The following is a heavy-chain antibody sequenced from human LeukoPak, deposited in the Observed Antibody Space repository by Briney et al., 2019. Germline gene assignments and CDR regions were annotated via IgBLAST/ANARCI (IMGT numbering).Heavy chain of an antibody. Sequence: GGSLRLSCTASGFTFGDFAMNWVRQAPGKGLEWVGFVKTKVYGGTTEYAASVKGRFTISRDDSKAIAYLQMNSLKTEDTTVYYCTRDHRDDWNPGYFFDYWGQGTLVTVSS. CDR2: VKTKVYGGTT. D-gene: IGHD1-1*01. V-gene: IGHV3-49*04. CDR3: TRDHRDDWNPGYFFDY. J-gene: IGHJ4*02. CDR1: GFTFGDFA.